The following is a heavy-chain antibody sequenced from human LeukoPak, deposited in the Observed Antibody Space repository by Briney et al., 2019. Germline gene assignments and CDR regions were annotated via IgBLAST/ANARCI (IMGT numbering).Heavy chain of an antibody. CDR2: ISAYNGNT. V-gene: IGHV1-18*01. CDR3: ARVSTPYSSSWYGVIWFGP. D-gene: IGHD6-13*01. Sequence: ASVKVSCKASGYTFTSYGISWVRQAPGQGLEWMGWISAYNGNTNYAQKLQGRVTMTTDTSTSTAYMELRSLRSDDTAVYYCARVSTPYSSSWYGVIWFGPWGQGTLVTVSS. J-gene: IGHJ5*02. CDR1: GYTFTSYG.